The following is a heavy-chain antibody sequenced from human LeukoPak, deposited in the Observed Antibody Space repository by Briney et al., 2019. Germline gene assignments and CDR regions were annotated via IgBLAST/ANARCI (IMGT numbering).Heavy chain of an antibody. CDR1: GFTFSDYY. Sequence: GGSLRLSCAASGFTFSDYYMSWIRQAPGKGLEWVSYISSSGSTIYYADSVKGRFTISRDNAKNSLYLQMNSLRAEDTAVYYCAREGPPFVAVPAAINWFDPWGQGTLVTVSS. D-gene: IGHD2-2*02. J-gene: IGHJ5*02. V-gene: IGHV3-11*01. CDR2: ISSSGSTI. CDR3: AREGPPFVAVPAAINWFDP.